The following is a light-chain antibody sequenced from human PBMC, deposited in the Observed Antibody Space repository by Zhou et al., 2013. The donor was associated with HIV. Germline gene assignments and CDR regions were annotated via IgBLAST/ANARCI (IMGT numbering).Light chain of an antibody. CDR3: QQSDDLRFT. CDR1: QDISNN. CDR2: DAS. J-gene: IGKJ3*01. Sequence: DIQMTQSPSSLSASVGERVTITCRASQDISNNLNWYQQKPGKAPTLLIDDASNLEAGVSSRFSGSGSGTEFTLTINSLQPEDIATYYCQQSDDLRFTFGPGTKVDIK. V-gene: IGKV1-33*01.